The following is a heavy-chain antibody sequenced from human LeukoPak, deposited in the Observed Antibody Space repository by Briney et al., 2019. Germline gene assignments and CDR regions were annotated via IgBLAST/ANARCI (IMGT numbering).Heavy chain of an antibody. CDR3: ARDLHQKSDITVGMDV. CDR2: ISAYNGNT. V-gene: IGHV1-18*01. J-gene: IGHJ6*02. Sequence: ASVNVYSTASRYTYTSYGMIWVRQAPGQGLEWMGWISAYNGNTNYAQKLQGRVTMTTDTSTSTAYMELRSLRSDDTAVYYCARDLHQKSDITVGMDVLGQGSTVTVSS. D-gene: IGHD3-9*01. CDR1: RYTYTSYG.